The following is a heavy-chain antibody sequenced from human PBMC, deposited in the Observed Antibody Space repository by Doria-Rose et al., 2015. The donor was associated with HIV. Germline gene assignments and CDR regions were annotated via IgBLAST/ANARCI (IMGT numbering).Heavy chain of an antibody. D-gene: IGHD3-3*01. CDR2: ISWESGAE. Sequence: VQLVQSGGGLVQPGRSLRLSCVGSGFSFESYAMHWVRLAPGKGLEWVAGISWESGAEGNADAVDDLFTSSRDNAKKSVYLEMRSLRPEDTAFYYCAKAPIIGPKYYFYMDVWGKGTSVTVSS. J-gene: IGHJ6*03. CDR1: GFSFESYA. CDR3: AKAPIIGPKYYFYMDV. V-gene: IGHV3-9*01.